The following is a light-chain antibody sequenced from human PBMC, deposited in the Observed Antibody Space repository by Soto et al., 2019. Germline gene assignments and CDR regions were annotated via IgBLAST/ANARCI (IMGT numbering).Light chain of an antibody. CDR2: GAS. Sequence: EIVLTQSPGTLSLSPGERATLSCRASQSVSNSYLAWYQQKPGQAPRLLIYGASSRASGIPDRFSGSGSGTYFTLTISMLEPKDFAVYYCRGYGSSLPLTFGGGTKVEIK. J-gene: IGKJ4*01. V-gene: IGKV3-20*01. CDR1: QSVSNSY. CDR3: RGYGSSLPLT.